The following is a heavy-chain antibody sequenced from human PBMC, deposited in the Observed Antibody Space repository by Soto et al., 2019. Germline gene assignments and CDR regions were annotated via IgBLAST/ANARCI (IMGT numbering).Heavy chain of an antibody. V-gene: IGHV1-69*13. Sequence: SVKVSCKASGGTFSSYAISWVRQAPGQGLEWMGGIIPIFGTANYAQKFQGRVTITADESTSTAYMKLSSLRSEDTAVYYCARGAAGLKEYFQHWGQGTLVTVSS. D-gene: IGHD6-13*01. CDR3: ARGAAGLKEYFQH. CDR1: GGTFSSYA. CDR2: IIPIFGTA. J-gene: IGHJ1*01.